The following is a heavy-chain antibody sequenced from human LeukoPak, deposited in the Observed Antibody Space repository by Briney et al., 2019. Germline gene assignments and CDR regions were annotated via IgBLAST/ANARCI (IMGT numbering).Heavy chain of an antibody. Sequence: ASVKVSCKASGYTFTSYGISWVRQAPGPRLEGLGWISAYNGNTNYAQKLQGRVTMTTDTSTSTAYMELRSLRSDDTAVYYCARGIVGARYYYYIDVCGKGTTVSISS. J-gene: IGHJ6*03. CDR1: GYTFTSYG. CDR2: ISAYNGNT. V-gene: IGHV1-18*01. CDR3: ARGIVGARYYYYIDV. D-gene: IGHD1-26*01.